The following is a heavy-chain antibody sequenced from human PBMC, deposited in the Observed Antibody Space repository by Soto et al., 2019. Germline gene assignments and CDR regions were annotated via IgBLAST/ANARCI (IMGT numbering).Heavy chain of an antibody. V-gene: IGHV3-30*18. Sequence: GSLRLSCAASGFTFSSYGMHWVRQAPGKGLEWVAVISYDGSNKYYADSVKGRFTISRDNSKNTLYLQMNSLRAEDTAVYYCAKDRTIFGVVITHWGQGTLVTVSS. J-gene: IGHJ4*02. CDR2: ISYDGSNK. CDR1: GFTFSSYG. D-gene: IGHD3-3*01. CDR3: AKDRTIFGVVITH.